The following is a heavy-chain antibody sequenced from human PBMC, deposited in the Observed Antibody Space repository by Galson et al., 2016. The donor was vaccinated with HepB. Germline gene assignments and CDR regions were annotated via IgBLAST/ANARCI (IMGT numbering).Heavy chain of an antibody. CDR2: ISANSGNT. CDR3: ARDVQFRFDY. V-gene: IGHV1-18*04. D-gene: IGHD4-11*01. CDR1: GYRFPTYG. Sequence: SVKVSCKASGYRFPTYGISWVRQAPGQGLEWLGWISANSGNTIYARKFQDRVTMTRDTSASTVYMDLRSLRSDNTAVYYCARDVQFRFDYWGQGTLVTVSS. J-gene: IGHJ4*02.